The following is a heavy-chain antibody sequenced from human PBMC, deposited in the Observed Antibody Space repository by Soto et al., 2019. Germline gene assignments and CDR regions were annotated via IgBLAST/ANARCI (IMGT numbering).Heavy chain of an antibody. D-gene: IGHD3-10*01. J-gene: IGHJ4*02. CDR1: QSTFTGFA. CDR3: VKGGWLDY. CDR2: ISETGDSL. V-gene: IGHV3-23*01. Sequence: DVKLLESGGGLVQPGGSLKLSVEAPQSTFTGFAMTWVGQAPGKGLEWVSFISETGDSLSYAESVKGRFTISRDNSKNTLYLQMSSLRPEDTAVYYCVKGGWLDYWGQGTLVTVSS.